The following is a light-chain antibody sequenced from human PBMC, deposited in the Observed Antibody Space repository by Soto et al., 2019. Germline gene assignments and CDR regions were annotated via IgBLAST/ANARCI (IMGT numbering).Light chain of an antibody. CDR1: QSVSSN. CDR2: AAS. CDR3: QQYNNWPPLT. Sequence: EIVMTQSPATLSVSPGERATLSCRASQSVSSNLAWYQQKPGQAPRLLIYAASTRATGIPVRFTGSGSGTEFTLTISSLQSEDFAVHYCQQYNNWPPLTFGGGTKVEIK. J-gene: IGKJ4*01. V-gene: IGKV3-15*01.